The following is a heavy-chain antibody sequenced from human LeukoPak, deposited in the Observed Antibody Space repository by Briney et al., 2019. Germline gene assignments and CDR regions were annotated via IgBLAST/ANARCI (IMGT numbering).Heavy chain of an antibody. CDR3: ATNIVVVPDDAFDI. D-gene: IGHD2-2*01. V-gene: IGHV3-7*03. J-gene: IGHJ3*02. CDR2: IKQDGSEK. CDR1: GFTFSNYW. Sequence: GGSLRLSCAASGFTFSNYWMSWVRQAPGKGLEWVANIKQDGSEKYYVDSVKGRFTISRDNAKNSLYLQMNSLRAEDTAVYYCATNIVVVPDDAFDIWGQGTMVTVSS.